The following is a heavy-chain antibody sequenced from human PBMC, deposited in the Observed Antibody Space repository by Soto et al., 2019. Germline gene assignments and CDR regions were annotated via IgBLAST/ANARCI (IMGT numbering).Heavy chain of an antibody. D-gene: IGHD2-15*01. CDR2: IYYSGST. V-gene: IGHV4-31*03. CDR3: ARSPPYCSGGSCYSGNWFDP. Sequence: SETLSLTCTVSGGSISSGGYYWSWIRQHPGKGLEWIGYIYYSGSTYYNPSLKSRVTISVDTSKNQFSLKLSSVTAADTAVYYCARSPPYCSGGSCYSGNWFDPWGQGTLVTVSS. J-gene: IGHJ5*02. CDR1: GGSISSGGYY.